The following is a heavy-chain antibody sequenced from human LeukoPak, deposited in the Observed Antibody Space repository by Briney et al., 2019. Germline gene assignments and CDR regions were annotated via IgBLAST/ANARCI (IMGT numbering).Heavy chain of an antibody. CDR1: GFNFGNYA. CDR3: ARDSTYYYESGSSGPHYFDN. D-gene: IGHD3-10*01. CDR2: IPSGGFYE. J-gene: IGHJ4*02. V-gene: IGHV3-30-3*01. Sequence: GESLRLSCAASGFNFGNYAMHWVRQAPGKGLEWVSLIPSGGFYEYYADSVKGRFTISRDDSGNTLYLQLNSLRPEDTAVYYCARDSTYYYESGSSGPHYFDNWGQGTLVTVSS.